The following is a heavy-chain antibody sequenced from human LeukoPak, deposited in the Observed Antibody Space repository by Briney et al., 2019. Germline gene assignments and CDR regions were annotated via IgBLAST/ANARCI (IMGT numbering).Heavy chain of an antibody. V-gene: IGHV3-23*01. CDR2: ISGSGGST. D-gene: IGHD2-2*01. J-gene: IGHJ4*02. CDR1: GFTFSSYG. Sequence: GGSLRLSCAASGFTFSSYGMHWVRQAPGKGLEWVSAISGSGGSTYYADSVKGRFTISRDNSKNTLYLQMNSLRAEDTAVYYCAKRGVGYCTSTSCFGYWGQGTLVTVSS. CDR3: AKRGVGYCTSTSCFGY.